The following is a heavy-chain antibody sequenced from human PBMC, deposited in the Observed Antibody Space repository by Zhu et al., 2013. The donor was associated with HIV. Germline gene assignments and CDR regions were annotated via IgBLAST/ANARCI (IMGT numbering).Heavy chain of an antibody. V-gene: IGHV4-34*01. D-gene: IGHD6-19*01. CDR3: ARGGRWAVADY. J-gene: IGHJ4*02. CDR1: GGSFSGYY. CDR2: INHSGST. Sequence: QVQLQQWGAGLLKPSETLSLTCAVYGGSFSGYYWSWIRQPPGKGLEWIGEINHSGSTNYNPSLKSRVTISVDTSKNQFSLKLSSVTAADTAVYYCARGGRWAVADYWGQGTLVTVSS.